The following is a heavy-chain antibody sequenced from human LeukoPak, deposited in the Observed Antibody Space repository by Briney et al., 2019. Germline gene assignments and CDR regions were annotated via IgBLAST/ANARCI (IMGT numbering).Heavy chain of an antibody. V-gene: IGHV3-11*06. CDR3: ARVNPISSGFYVY. CDR1: GFTFSDYY. Sequence: TGESLRLSCAASGFTFSDYYMTWIRQAPGKGLEWVSYISGSGSDTNYADSVKGRFTISRDNAKNSLYLQMNSLRAEDTAVYYCARVNPISSGFYVYWGQGTLVIVSS. J-gene: IGHJ4*02. CDR2: ISGSGSDT. D-gene: IGHD3-22*01.